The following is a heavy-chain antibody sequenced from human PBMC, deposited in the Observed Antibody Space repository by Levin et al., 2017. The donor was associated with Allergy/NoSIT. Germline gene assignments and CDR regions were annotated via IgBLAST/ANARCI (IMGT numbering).Heavy chain of an antibody. V-gene: IGHV3-21*01. CDR1: GFTFSTYS. CDR2: ISSSDNYI. Sequence: KTGGSLRLSCAASGFTFSTYSMNWVRQAPGKGLEWVSSISSSDNYIYYADSVRGRFTISRDNAENSLFVQMDSLRAEDTAIYDCATERGYWGQGTLVTVSS. CDR3: ATERGY. J-gene: IGHJ4*02.